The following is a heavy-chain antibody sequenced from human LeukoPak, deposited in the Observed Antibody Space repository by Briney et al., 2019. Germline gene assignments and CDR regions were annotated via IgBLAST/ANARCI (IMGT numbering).Heavy chain of an antibody. V-gene: IGHV3-21*06. J-gene: IGHJ6*03. Sequence: GGSLRLSCAASGFTFSSYNMNWVRQAPGKGLEWVSSITSSSSYIYYADSVKGRFTTSRDNAKNSLYLQMDSLRVEDTAEYYCARDPCSGNYGAYYYYMDVWGKGTTVTVSS. CDR3: ARDPCSGNYGAYYYYMDV. D-gene: IGHD1-26*01. CDR2: ITSSSSYI. CDR1: GFTFSSYN.